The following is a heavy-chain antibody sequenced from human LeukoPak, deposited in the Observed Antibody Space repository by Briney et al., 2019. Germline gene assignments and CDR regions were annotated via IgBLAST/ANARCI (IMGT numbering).Heavy chain of an antibody. CDR3: ARGTYSYGYGYFDY. V-gene: IGHV4-34*01. D-gene: IGHD5-18*01. J-gene: IGHJ4*02. CDR2: INHSGST. CDR1: GGSFSGYY. Sequence: SETLSLTCAVYGGSFSGYYWSWIRQPPGKGLEWIGEINHSGSTNYNPSLKSRVTISVDTSKNQSSLKLSSVTAADTAVYYCARGTYSYGYGYFDYWGQGTLVTVSS.